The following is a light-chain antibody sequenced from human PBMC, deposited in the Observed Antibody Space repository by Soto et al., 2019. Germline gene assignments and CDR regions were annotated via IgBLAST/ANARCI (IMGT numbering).Light chain of an antibody. J-gene: IGLJ2*01. CDR3: NSYRSSITPVV. Sequence: QSALTQPASVSGSPGQSITISCTGTSSDVGAYNYVSWYQQHPGKAPKLMIYEVRNRPSGVSDRFSGSRSGNTASLTISGLQAEDEADYYCNSYRSSITPVVFGGGTKLTVL. CDR1: SSDVGAYNY. CDR2: EVR. V-gene: IGLV2-14*01.